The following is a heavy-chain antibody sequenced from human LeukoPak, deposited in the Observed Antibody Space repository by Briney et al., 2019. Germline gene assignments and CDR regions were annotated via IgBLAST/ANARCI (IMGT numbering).Heavy chain of an antibody. CDR2: INHSGST. D-gene: IGHD3-22*01. Sequence: SETLSLTCAVYGGSFSGYYWSWIRQPPGTGLEWIGEINHSGSTNYNPSLKSRVTISVDTSKNQFSLKLSSVTAADTAVYYCARVSYYDSSGNRGAFDYWGQGTLVTVSS. CDR1: GGSFSGYY. J-gene: IGHJ4*02. CDR3: ARVSYYDSSGNRGAFDY. V-gene: IGHV4-34*01.